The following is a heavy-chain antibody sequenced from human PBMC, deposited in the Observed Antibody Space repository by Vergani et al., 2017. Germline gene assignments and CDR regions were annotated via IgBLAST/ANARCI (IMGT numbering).Heavy chain of an antibody. J-gene: IGHJ3*02. CDR2: ISYDGSNK. CDR1: GFTFSSYA. CDR3: ARDLFGGSIPSDAFDI. D-gene: IGHD3-10*01. V-gene: IGHV3-30-3*01. Sequence: QVQLVESGGGVVQPGRSLRLSCAASGFTFSSYAMHWVRQAPGKGLEWVAVISYDGSNKYYADSVKGRFTISRDNSKNTLYLQMNSLRAVDTAVYYCARDLFGGSIPSDAFDIWGQGTMVTVSS.